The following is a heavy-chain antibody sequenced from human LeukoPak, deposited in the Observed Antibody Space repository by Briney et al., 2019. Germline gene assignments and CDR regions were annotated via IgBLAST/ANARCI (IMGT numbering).Heavy chain of an antibody. J-gene: IGHJ4*02. CDR1: GFTFSSYA. V-gene: IGHV3-23*01. Sequence: GGSLRLSCAASGFTFSSYAMSWVRQAPGKGLEWVSAISGSGGSTYYADSVRGRFTISRDNSKNTLYLQMNSLRAEDTAVYYCAKSRDGYNLLFDYWGQGTLVTVSS. CDR2: ISGSGGST. D-gene: IGHD5-24*01. CDR3: AKSRDGYNLLFDY.